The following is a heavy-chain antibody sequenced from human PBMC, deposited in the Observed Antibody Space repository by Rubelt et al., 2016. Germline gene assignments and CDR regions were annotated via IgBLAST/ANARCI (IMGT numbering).Heavy chain of an antibody. CDR2: INHSGST. CDR3: ASCWYYYYYMDV. J-gene: IGHJ6*03. CDR1: GGSISSSSYY. D-gene: IGHD2-15*01. Sequence: QLQLQESGPGLVKPSETLSLTCTVSGGSISSSSYYWGWIRQPPGKGLEWIGEINHSGSTNYNPSLKSRVPISLDTSKNQFSLKLSSVTAAYTAVYDCASCWYYYYYMDVWGKGTTVTVSS. V-gene: IGHV4-39*07.